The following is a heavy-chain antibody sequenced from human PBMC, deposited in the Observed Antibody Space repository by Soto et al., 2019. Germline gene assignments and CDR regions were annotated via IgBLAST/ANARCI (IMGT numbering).Heavy chain of an antibody. CDR3: AGRYCTDGVCYTNFYCYIVV. J-gene: IGHJ6*03. CDR1: GFTFSTYA. D-gene: IGHD2-8*01. V-gene: IGHV3-23*01. Sequence: EVQLLESGGGLVQPGGSLRLSCAASGFTFSTYAMSWVRQAPGKGLEWVSTITTSGGNTYYADSVQGRFPISRDNSKYTLYLQLSSLSAEDTAVYYCAGRYCTDGVCYTNFYCYIVVWGKGTTVTVSS. CDR2: ITTSGGNT.